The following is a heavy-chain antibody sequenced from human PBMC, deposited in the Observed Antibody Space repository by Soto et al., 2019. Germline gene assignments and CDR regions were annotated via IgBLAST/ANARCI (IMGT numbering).Heavy chain of an antibody. V-gene: IGHV3-64D*09. CDR2: ISSHGGST. CDR3: VNGFYQSGVWVRTGDVGYFDY. CDR1: GFTFSSYA. Sequence: GGSLRLSCSASGFTFSSYAMHWVRQAPGKGLEYVSAISSHGGSTYYADSVKGRFTISRDNSKNTLYLQMSRLRAKDTDGYDCVNGFYQSGVWVRTGDVGYFDYWGQGTLVTVSS. D-gene: IGHD2-8*02. J-gene: IGHJ4*02.